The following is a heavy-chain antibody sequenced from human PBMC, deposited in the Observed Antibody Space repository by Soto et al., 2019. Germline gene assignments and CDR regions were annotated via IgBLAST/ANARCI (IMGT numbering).Heavy chain of an antibody. D-gene: IGHD2-15*01. V-gene: IGHV1-46*01. CDR1: GYTFTSFY. CDR3: ARDPSRIYGGNWEGYFDY. Sequence: ASVKVSCKAAGYTFTSFYIHWVRQAPGQGLELMGIINPTGGSTNSAQKFQGRVTMTRDTSTSTVYMELSGLRSEDAAVYYCARDPSRIYGGNWEGYFDYWGQGTLVTVSS. J-gene: IGHJ4*02. CDR2: INPTGGST.